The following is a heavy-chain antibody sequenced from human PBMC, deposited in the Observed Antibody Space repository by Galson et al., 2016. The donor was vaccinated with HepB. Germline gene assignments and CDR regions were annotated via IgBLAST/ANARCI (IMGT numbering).Heavy chain of an antibody. J-gene: IGHJ6*02. CDR3: AKVRQLAYSYGMDV. CDR2: MIYDGSKQ. D-gene: IGHD6-6*01. V-gene: IGHV3-30*18. CDR1: GFTLSSYG. Sequence: SLRLSCAASGFTLSSYGMHWVRQAPGKGLEWVALMIYDGSKQYYADSVKGRFTISRDNSKNTLYLQMDSLRAEDTAVYYCAKVRQLAYSYGMDVWGQGTTVTVSS.